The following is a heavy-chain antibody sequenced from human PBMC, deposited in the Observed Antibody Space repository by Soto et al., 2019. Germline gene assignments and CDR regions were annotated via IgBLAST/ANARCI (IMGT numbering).Heavy chain of an antibody. CDR3: ARDLLSTVTTQAGY. CDR2: ISYDGSNK. V-gene: IGHV3-30-3*01. D-gene: IGHD4-17*01. Sequence: GGSLRLSCAASGFTFSSYATHWVRQAPGKGLEWVAVISYDGSNKYYADSVKGRFTISRDNSKNTLYLQMNSLRAEDTAVYYCARDLLSTVTTQAGYWGQGTLVTVSS. CDR1: GFTFSSYA. J-gene: IGHJ4*02.